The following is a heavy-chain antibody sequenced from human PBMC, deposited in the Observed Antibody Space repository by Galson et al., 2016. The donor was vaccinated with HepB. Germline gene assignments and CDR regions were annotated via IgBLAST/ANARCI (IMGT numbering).Heavy chain of an antibody. CDR3: ARDSAAVGATDRFDP. CDR1: GFIFSSYW. J-gene: IGHJ5*02. V-gene: IGHV3-74*01. CDR2: INSDGSST. Sequence: SLRLSCAASGFIFSSYWMHWVRQAPGKGLVRVSRINSDGSSTSYADSVEGRFTISRDNAKNTLYLKMNSLRGEDTAVYYCARDSAAVGATDRFDPWGQGTLVTVSS. D-gene: IGHD2-15*01.